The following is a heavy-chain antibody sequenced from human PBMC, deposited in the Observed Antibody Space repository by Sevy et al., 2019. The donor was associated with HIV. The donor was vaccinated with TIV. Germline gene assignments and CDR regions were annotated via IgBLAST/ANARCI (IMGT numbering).Heavy chain of an antibody. V-gene: IGHV4-59*08. CDR3: AGENAWGRGYS. J-gene: IGHJ4*02. D-gene: IGHD1-26*01. Sequence: SETLSLTCTVSGGSITSLYWNWIRQPPGKGLDWIANIYYNGHINYNPSLKSRVTLSLATSTNQFSLRLSSVTAADTAMYYCAGENAWGRGYSWGQGTLVTVSS. CDR2: IYYNGHI. CDR1: GGSITSLY.